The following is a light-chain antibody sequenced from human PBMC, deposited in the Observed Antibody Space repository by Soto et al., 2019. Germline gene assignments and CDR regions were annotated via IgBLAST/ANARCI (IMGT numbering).Light chain of an antibody. V-gene: IGKV3-15*01. J-gene: IGKJ4*01. Sequence: EIVLTQSPATLSLSPGARAPLSCRANQAISSNLAWYQQKPGQAPRLLIYGASTRATGIPDRFSGSGSGTEFTLTISSLQSEDFAVYYCQHYNNWLGTFGGGTKVDIK. CDR2: GAS. CDR3: QHYNNWLGT. CDR1: QAISSN.